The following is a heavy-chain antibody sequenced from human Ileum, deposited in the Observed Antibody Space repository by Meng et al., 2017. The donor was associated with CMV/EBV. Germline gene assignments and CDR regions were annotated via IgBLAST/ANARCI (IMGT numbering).Heavy chain of an antibody. CDR1: GFSFSSYW. D-gene: IGHD3-9*01. J-gene: IGHJ6*02. CDR2: INSDGSST. Sequence: GGSLRLSCAASGFSFSSYWMHWVRQAPGKGLVWVSRINSDGSSTRYADSVKGRFTISRDNAKNTLYLQMNSLRAEDTAVYYCARDHYYDILTGYFYYYYGMDVWGQGTTVTVSS. CDR3: ARDHYYDILTGYFYYYYGMDV. V-gene: IGHV3-74*01.